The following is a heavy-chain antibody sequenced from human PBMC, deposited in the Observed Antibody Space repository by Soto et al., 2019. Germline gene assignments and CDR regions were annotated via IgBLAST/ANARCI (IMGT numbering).Heavy chain of an antibody. CDR1: DYTFTSYC. J-gene: IGHJ4*02. V-gene: IGHV1-18*01. D-gene: IGHD3-10*01. CDR3: ARVPPNTMIRGDPYFDF. CDR2: ISAYNGNT. Sequence: ASVKVSCKASDYTFTSYCISWVRQAPGQGLEWMGWISAYNGNTNYEQKLQGRVTMTTDTSTSTAYMELRSLRSDDTAVYYCARVPPNTMIRGDPYFDFWGQGTLVTVSS.